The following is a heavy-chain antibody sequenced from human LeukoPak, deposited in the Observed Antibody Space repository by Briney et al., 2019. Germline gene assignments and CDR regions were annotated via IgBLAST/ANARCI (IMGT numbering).Heavy chain of an antibody. CDR2: IYPGDSDT. CDR3: ARHRPGDYGSRPYYYYGMDV. J-gene: IGHJ6*02. CDR1: GYSFTSYW. Sequence: GESLKISCKGSGYSFTSYWIGWVRQMPGKGLEWMGIIYPGDSDTRYSPSFQGQVTISADKSISTAYLQWSSLKASDTAMYYCARHRPGDYGSRPYYYYGMDVWGQGTAVTVSS. V-gene: IGHV5-51*01. D-gene: IGHD4-17*01.